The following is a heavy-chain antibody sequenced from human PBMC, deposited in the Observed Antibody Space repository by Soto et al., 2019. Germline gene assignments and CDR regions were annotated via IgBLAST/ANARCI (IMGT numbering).Heavy chain of an antibody. CDR3: ARDRLGATGDTYYYYYGMDV. CDR2: INPNSGGT. J-gene: IGHJ6*02. Sequence: GASVKVSCKASGYTFTGYYMHWVRQAPGQGLEWMGWINPNSGGTNYAQKFQGWVTMTRDTSISTAYMELSRLRSDDTAVHYCARDRLGATGDTYYYYYGMDVWGQGTTVTVSS. CDR1: GYTFTGYY. V-gene: IGHV1-2*04. D-gene: IGHD1-26*01.